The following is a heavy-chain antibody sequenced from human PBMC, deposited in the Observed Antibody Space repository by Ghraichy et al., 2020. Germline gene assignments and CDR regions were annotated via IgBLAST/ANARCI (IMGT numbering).Heavy chain of an antibody. CDR3: ARTSYNSSGYYPFGY. V-gene: IGHV1-2*06. D-gene: IGHD3-22*01. CDR1: GYTFTGYF. CDR2: VNPNSGGV. J-gene: IGHJ4*02. Sequence: ASVKVSCKASGYTFTGYFLHWVRQAPGQGLEWMGRVNPNSGGVNYAEKFQGRIIMTRDTAINTAYMELSRLKSDDTAVYYCARTSYNSSGYYPFGYWGQGTLVTVSS.